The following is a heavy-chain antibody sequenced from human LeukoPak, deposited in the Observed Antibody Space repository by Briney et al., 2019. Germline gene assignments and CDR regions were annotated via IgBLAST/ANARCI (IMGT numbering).Heavy chain of an antibody. CDR3: ARDPVVVALRDWFDL. V-gene: IGHV3-21*01. J-gene: IGHJ5*02. Sequence: GGSLRLSCAASGFTFRTFGMNWVRQAPGKGLEWVSYTSSDSSYICYADSVKGRFTISRDNAKNSLYLQMNSLRAEDTAVYYCARDPVVVALRDWFDLWGQGTLVTVSS. CDR1: GFTFRTFG. D-gene: IGHD2-2*01. CDR2: TSSDSSYI.